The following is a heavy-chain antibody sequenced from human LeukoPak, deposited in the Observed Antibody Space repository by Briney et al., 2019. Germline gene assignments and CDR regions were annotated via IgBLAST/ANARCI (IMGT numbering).Heavy chain of an antibody. CDR1: GFTFSDYY. CDR2: ISSSGSTI. J-gene: IGHJ4*02. V-gene: IGHV3-11*01. Sequence: KPGGSLRLSCAASGFTFSDYYMSWIRQAPGKGLEWVSYISSSGSTIYYADSVKGRFTISRDNAKNSLYLQMNSLRAEDTAVYYCAKDAFIAVAGVQVDYWGQGTLVTVSS. D-gene: IGHD6-19*01. CDR3: AKDAFIAVAGVQVDY.